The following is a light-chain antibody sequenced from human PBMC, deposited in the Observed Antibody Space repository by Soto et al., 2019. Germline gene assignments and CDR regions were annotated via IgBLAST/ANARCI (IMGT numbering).Light chain of an antibody. J-gene: IGKJ4*01. CDR2: TAS. CDR3: QQTHIIALT. Sequence: DIQMTQSPSSLSASVGDRVTITCRASQSISTDLYWYQQKPGKAPKLLIHTASTLQSGVPSRFSGSGSGTDFTLTISSLQPEDFATYYCQQTHIIALTFGGGTKVEIK. CDR1: QSISTD. V-gene: IGKV1-39*01.